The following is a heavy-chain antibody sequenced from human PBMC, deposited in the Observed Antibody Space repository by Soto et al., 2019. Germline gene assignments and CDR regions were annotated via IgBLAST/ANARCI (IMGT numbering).Heavy chain of an antibody. V-gene: IGHV3-30-3*01. J-gene: IGHJ6*02. CDR3: ERVVTTTVTRARNYYYYGMDV. D-gene: IGHD4-17*01. Sequence: GGSLRLSCAASGFTFSSYAMHWVRQAPGKGLEWVAVISYDGSNKYYADSVKGRFTISRDNSKNTLYLQMNSLRAEDTAVYYYERVVTTTVTRARNYYYYGMDVWGQGTTVTVSS. CDR2: ISYDGSNK. CDR1: GFTFSSYA.